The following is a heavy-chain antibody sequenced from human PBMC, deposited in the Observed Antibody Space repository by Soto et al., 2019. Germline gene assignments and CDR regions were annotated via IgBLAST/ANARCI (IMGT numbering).Heavy chain of an antibody. CDR3: ARVTGGSYYDFWSGYYTLRWFGP. CDR1: GFTFSSYW. V-gene: IGHV3-7*01. CDR2: IKQDGSEK. J-gene: IGHJ5*02. D-gene: IGHD3-3*01. Sequence: EVQLVESGGGLVQPGGFLRLSCAASGFTFSSYWMSWVRQAPGKGLERVANIKQDGSEKYYVDSVTGRFTISRDNAKNYLYLKMNCLRAAESAVYYCARVTGGSYYDFWSGYYTLRWFGPWGQGALVTVSS.